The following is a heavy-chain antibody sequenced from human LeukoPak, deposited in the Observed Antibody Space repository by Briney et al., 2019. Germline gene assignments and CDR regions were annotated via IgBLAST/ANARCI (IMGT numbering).Heavy chain of an antibody. D-gene: IGHD1-26*01. J-gene: IGHJ4*02. V-gene: IGHV4-39*01. CDR3: AKRPSPRGYSGSYGSFFFDY. CDR2: IYYSGST. CDR1: GGSISSSSYY. Sequence: SETLSLTCTVSGGSISSSSYYWGWIRQSPGKGLEWIGSIYYSGSTYYNPSLKSRVTISVDASKNQFSLKLSSVTAADTAVYYCAKRPSPRGYSGSYGSFFFDYWGQGTLVTVSS.